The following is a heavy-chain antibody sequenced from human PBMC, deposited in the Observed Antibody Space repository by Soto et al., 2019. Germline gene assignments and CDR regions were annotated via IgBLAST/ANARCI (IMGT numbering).Heavy chain of an antibody. CDR1: GFTFSSYG. D-gene: IGHD3-22*01. CDR3: ARDEYYYDSSGYPVRADDAFDI. V-gene: IGHV3-48*02. CDR2: ISSSSSTI. Sequence: GGSLRLSCAASGFTFSSYGMHWVRQAPGKGLEWVSYISSSSSTIYYADSVKGRFTISRDNAKNSLYLQMNSLRDEDTAVYYCARDEYYYDSSGYPVRADDAFDIWGQGTMVTVSS. J-gene: IGHJ3*02.